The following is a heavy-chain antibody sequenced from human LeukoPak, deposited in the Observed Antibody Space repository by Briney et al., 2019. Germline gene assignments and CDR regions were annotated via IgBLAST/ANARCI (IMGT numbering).Heavy chain of an antibody. CDR1: GYTFTSYG. D-gene: IGHD6-13*01. CDR2: ISAYNGNT. CDR3: ARDKGIAAAGIDY. J-gene: IGHJ4*02. Sequence: GASVKVSCKASGYTFTSYGISWVRQAPGQGLEWMGWISAYNGNTNYAQKLQGRVTMTRDTSISTAYMELSRLRSDDTAVYYCARDKGIAAAGIDYWGQGTLVTVSS. V-gene: IGHV1-18*01.